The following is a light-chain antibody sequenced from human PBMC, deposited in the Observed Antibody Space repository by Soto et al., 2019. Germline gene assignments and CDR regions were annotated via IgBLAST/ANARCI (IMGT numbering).Light chain of an antibody. CDR1: KLGDKY. Sequence: SYELTQPPSVSVSPGQTVSITCSGDKLGDKYACWYQQKPGQSPVLVIYQDSKRPSGIPERFSGSNSGNTATLTISGTQAMDEADYYCQAWDSSIVVFGGGTKVTVL. J-gene: IGLJ2*01. CDR2: QDS. CDR3: QAWDSSIVV. V-gene: IGLV3-1*01.